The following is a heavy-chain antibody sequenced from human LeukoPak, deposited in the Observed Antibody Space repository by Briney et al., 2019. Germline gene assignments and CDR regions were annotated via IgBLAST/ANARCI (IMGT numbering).Heavy chain of an antibody. J-gene: IGHJ4*02. Sequence: GGSLRLSCAASEFPFSSYAMSWVRQAPGKGLEWVSPISGSGSHTYYANSVKGRFTISRDNPKNTLYLQMNSLRAEDTAVYYCAKESGASYYGSGGDSWGQGTLVTVSS. CDR2: ISGSGSHT. CDR1: EFPFSSYA. V-gene: IGHV3-23*01. CDR3: AKESGASYYGSGGDS. D-gene: IGHD3-10*01.